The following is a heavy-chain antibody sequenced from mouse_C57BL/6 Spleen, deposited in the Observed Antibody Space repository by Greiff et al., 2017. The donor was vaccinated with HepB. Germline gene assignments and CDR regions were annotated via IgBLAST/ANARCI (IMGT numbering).Heavy chain of an antibody. CDR1: GYSITSGYY. D-gene: IGHD3-1*01. CDR2: ISYDGSN. CDR3: ARGRGFYWYFDV. J-gene: IGHJ1*03. V-gene: IGHV3-6*01. Sequence: EVQVVESGPGLVKPSQSLSLTCSVTGYSITSGYYWNWIRQFPGNKLEWMGYISYDGSNNYNPSLKNRISITRDTSKNQFFLKLNSVTTEDTATYYCARGRGFYWYFDVWGTGTTVTVSS.